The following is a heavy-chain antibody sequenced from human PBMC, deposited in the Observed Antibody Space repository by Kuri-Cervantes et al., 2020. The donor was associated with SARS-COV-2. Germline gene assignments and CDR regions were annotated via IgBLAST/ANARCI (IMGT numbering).Heavy chain of an antibody. D-gene: IGHD3-3*02. CDR1: GFTVSSNY. V-gene: IGHV3-21*01. Sequence: GESLKISCAASGFTVSSNYMSWVRQAPGKGLEWVSSFSSGSTYIYYADSVKGRFTISRDNAKNSLYLQMNSLRADDTAVYFCVRGGDHFHFDYWGLGILVTVSS. CDR2: FSSGSTYI. CDR3: VRGGDHFHFDY. J-gene: IGHJ4*02.